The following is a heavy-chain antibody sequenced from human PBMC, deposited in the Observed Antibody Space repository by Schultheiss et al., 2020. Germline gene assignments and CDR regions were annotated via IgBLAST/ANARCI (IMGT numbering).Heavy chain of an antibody. CDR2: IYYSGST. CDR1: GGSISSYY. CDR3: ARASYCSSTRCYRARYYYYYMDV. J-gene: IGHJ6*03. D-gene: IGHD2-2*01. V-gene: IGHV4-59*12. Sequence: SETLSLTCTVSGGSISSYYWSWIRQPPGKGLEWIGYIYYSGSTNYNPSLKSRVTISVDTSKNQFSLKLSSVTAADTAVYYCARASYCSSTRCYRARYYYYYMDVWGKGTTVTVSS.